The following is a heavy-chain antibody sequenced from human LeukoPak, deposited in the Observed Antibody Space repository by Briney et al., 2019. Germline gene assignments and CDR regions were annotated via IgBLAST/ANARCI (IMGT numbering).Heavy chain of an antibody. CDR3: AKEGARRVGATWYYYYCMDV. CDR1: GFTFSSYA. CDR2: ISGSGGST. Sequence: GGSLRLSCAASGFTFSSYAMSWVRQAPGKGLEWVSAISGSGGSTYYADSVKGRFTISRDNSKNTLYLQMNSLRAEDTAVYYCAKEGARRVGATWYYYYCMDVWGQETTVTVS. D-gene: IGHD1-26*01. V-gene: IGHV3-23*01. J-gene: IGHJ6*02.